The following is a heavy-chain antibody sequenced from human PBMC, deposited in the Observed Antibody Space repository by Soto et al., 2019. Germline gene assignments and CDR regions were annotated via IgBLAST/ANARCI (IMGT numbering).Heavy chain of an antibody. V-gene: IGHV1-8*01. CDR3: ARRGYSSSWYYYYYYGMGV. J-gene: IGHJ6*02. CDR2: MNPNSGNT. CDR1: GYTFTSYD. D-gene: IGHD6-13*01. Sequence: GASVKVSCKASGYTFTSYDINWVRQATGQGLEWMGWMNPNSGNTGYAQKFRGRVTMTRNTSISTAYMELSSLRSEDTAVYYCARRGYSSSWYYYYYYGMGVWGQGTTVTVSS.